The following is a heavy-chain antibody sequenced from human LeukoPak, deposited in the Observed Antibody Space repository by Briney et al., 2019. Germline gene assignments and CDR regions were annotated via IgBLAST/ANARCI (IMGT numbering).Heavy chain of an antibody. Sequence: ETLSLTCAVYGGSFSGYYWSWIRQPPGKGLEWVSEIRGLGGSTFYADSVKGRFTLSRDDSDYTLYLQMNRLRAEDTAVYYCAKGLGTYGGAYDIWGQGTMVTVSS. CDR2: IRGLGGST. J-gene: IGHJ3*02. D-gene: IGHD1-26*01. CDR3: AKGLGTYGGAYDI. V-gene: IGHV3-23*01. CDR1: GGSFSGYY.